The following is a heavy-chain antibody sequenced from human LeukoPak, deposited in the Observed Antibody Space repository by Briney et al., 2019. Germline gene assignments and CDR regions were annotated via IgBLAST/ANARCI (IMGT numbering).Heavy chain of an antibody. J-gene: IGHJ6*02. CDR1: GGSISSSGFY. CDR3: ARDRAYCGGDCHLDGMDV. V-gene: IGHV4-39*07. D-gene: IGHD2-21*02. CDR2: IFYSGST. Sequence: SETLSLTCTVSGGSISSSGFYWAWIRQPPGKGPEWFGSIFYSGSTYYNPSLKSRVTISVDTSKNQFSLKLSSVTAADTAVYYCARDRAYCGGDCHLDGMDVWGQGTTVTVSS.